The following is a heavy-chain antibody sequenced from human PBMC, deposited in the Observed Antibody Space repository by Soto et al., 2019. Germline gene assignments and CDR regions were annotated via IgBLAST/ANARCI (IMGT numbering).Heavy chain of an antibody. CDR3: ARGLLVASAGTDYYYYMDV. CDR2: ISAYNGNT. CDR1: GYTFTSYG. J-gene: IGHJ6*03. D-gene: IGHD6-13*01. Sequence: QVQLVQSGAEVKKPGASVKVSCKASGYTFTSYGISWVRQAPGQGLEWMGWISAYNGNTNYAQKLQGRVTMTTDTSTSTAYMELRSLRSEDTAVYYCARGLLVASAGTDYYYYMDVWGKGTTVTVSS. V-gene: IGHV1-18*01.